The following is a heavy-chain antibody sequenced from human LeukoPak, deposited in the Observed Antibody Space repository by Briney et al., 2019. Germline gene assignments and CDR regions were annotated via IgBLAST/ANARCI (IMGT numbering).Heavy chain of an antibody. J-gene: IGHJ6*02. CDR1: GFTFSSYG. CDR3: AKATYGSGSYYHYYYYGMDV. CDR2: ISYDGSNK. D-gene: IGHD3-10*01. Sequence: GGSLRLSCAASGFTFSSYGMHWVRQAPGKGLEWVAVISYDGSNKYYAGSVKGRFTISRDNSKNTLYLQMNSLRAEDTAVYYCAKATYGSGSYYHYYYYGMDVWGQGTTVTVSS. V-gene: IGHV3-30*18.